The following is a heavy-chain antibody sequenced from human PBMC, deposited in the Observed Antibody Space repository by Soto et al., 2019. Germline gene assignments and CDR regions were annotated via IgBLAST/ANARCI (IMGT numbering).Heavy chain of an antibody. V-gene: IGHV4-59*01. CDR3: ARGGAVMVYAIYYYCYYGMDV. J-gene: IGHJ6*02. Sequence: SETLSLTCTVSGGSISSYYWSWIRQPPGKGLEWIGYIYYSGSTNYNPSLKSRVTISVDTSKNQFSLKLSSVTAADTAVYYCARGGAVMVYAIYYYCYYGMDVWGQGTTVTVSS. CDR2: IYYSGST. CDR1: GGSISSYY. D-gene: IGHD2-8*01.